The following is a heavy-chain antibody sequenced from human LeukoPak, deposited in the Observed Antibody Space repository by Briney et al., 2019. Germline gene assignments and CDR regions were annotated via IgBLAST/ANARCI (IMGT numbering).Heavy chain of an antibody. D-gene: IGHD4-17*01. V-gene: IGHV1-2*04. Sequence: ASVKVSCKASGYTFTGYYMHWVRQAPGHGLEWMGWINPNSGGTNYAQKFQGWVTMTRDTSISTAYMELSRLRSDDTAVYYCARSSETVPLDYWGQGTLVTVSS. J-gene: IGHJ4*02. CDR3: ARSSETVPLDY. CDR1: GYTFTGYY. CDR2: INPNSGGT.